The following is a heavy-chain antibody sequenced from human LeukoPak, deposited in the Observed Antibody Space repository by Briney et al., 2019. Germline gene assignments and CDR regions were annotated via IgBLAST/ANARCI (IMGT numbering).Heavy chain of an antibody. CDR3: ARDGEWELLKNYFDY. CDR2: IYYSGST. Sequence: SETLSLTCTVSGGSISSYYWSWIRQPPGKGLGWIGYIYYSGSTNYNPSLKSRVTISVDTSKNQFSLKLSSVTAADTAVYYCARDGEWELLKNYFDYWGQGTLVTVSS. CDR1: GGSISSYY. V-gene: IGHV4-59*12. D-gene: IGHD1-26*01. J-gene: IGHJ4*02.